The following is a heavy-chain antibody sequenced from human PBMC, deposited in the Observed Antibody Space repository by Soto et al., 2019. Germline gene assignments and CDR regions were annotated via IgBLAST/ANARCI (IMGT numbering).Heavy chain of an antibody. J-gene: IGHJ3*02. CDR2: ISAYNGNT. Sequence: ASVKVSCKASGYTFTSYGISWVRQAPGQGLEWMGWISAYNGNTNYAQKLQGRVTMTTDTSTSTAYMELRSLRSDDTAVYYCARDTVIKLWFGLNDAFDIWGQGTMVTVSS. V-gene: IGHV1-18*01. D-gene: IGHD5-18*01. CDR3: ARDTVIKLWFGLNDAFDI. CDR1: GYTFTSYG.